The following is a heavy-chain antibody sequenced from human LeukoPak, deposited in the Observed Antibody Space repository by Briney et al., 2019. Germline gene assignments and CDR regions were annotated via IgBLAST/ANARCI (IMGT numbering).Heavy chain of an antibody. CDR1: GSTFSSYG. CDR3: ATAGMATPGRTSSIDS. D-gene: IGHD5-24*01. CDR2: IWYDGSNK. Sequence: PGRSLRLSCAASGSTFSSYGMHWVRQAPGKGLEWVAMIWYDGSNKNYADSVKGRFIISRDNSKNTLYLQMNSLRVEDTAVYFCATAGMATPGRTSSIDSWGQGTLVTVSS. J-gene: IGHJ4*02. V-gene: IGHV3-33*01.